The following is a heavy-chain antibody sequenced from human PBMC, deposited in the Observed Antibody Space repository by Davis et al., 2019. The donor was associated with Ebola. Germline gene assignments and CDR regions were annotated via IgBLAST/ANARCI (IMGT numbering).Heavy chain of an antibody. CDR1: GYSFTTYW. CDR3: ARRFDVLLWFGARYAFDI. D-gene: IGHD3-10*01. J-gene: IGHJ3*02. V-gene: IGHV5-51*01. CDR2: IYPGDSDT. Sequence: GESLKISCKGSGYSFTTYWIAWVRQMPGKGLEWMGIIYPGDSDTRYSPSFQGQVTISADKSISTAYLQWSSLKASDTAMYYCARRFDVLLWFGARYAFDIWGQGTMVTVSS.